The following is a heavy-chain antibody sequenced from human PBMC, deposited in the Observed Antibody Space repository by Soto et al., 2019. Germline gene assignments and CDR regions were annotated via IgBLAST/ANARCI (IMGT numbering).Heavy chain of an antibody. CDR1: GGSISSGGYY. Sequence: SETLSLTCTVSGGSISSGGYYWSWIRQHPGKGLEWIGYIYYSGSTYYNPSLKSRVTISVDTSKNQFSLKLSSVTAADTAVYYCARDGTRSKSGSGYYYGLFDYWGQGTLVTVSS. V-gene: IGHV4-31*03. J-gene: IGHJ4*02. D-gene: IGHD3-22*01. CDR2: IYYSGST. CDR3: ARDGTRSKSGSGYYYGLFDY.